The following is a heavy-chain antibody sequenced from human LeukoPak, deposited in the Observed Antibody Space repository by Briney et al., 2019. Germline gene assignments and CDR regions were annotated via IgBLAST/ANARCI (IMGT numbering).Heavy chain of an antibody. CDR2: INPGAWTT. J-gene: IGHJ4*02. V-gene: IGHV1-46*01. CDR3: VRYFYMTALTTGYFDY. D-gene: IGHD4-17*01. Sequence: ASTKVSCKPSVYTFSNNYIHWVRQAPQQGLGRMGGINPGAWTTTYPQKFQGTVTMTRETSTSTVYMELSNLKSEDAAVYCCVRYFYMTALTTGYFDYWGQGTLVSVSS. CDR1: VYTFSNNY.